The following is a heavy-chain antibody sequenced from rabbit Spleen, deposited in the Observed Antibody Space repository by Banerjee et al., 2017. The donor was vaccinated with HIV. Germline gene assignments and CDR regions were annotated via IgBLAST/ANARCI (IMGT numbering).Heavy chain of an antibody. CDR1: AFDFIRNA. J-gene: IGHJ4*01. CDR2: IYPVFGIT. Sequence: QEQLVESGGGLVKPGGSLKLSCKASAFDFIRNAMSWVRQAPGKGLEWIGDIYPVFGITYYANWVNGRFSISRENAQNTVFLQMTSLTAADTATYFCARFYAGYGDFGYAAMWGPGTLVT. CDR3: ARFYAGYGDFGYAAM. V-gene: IGHV1S47*01. D-gene: IGHD7-1*01.